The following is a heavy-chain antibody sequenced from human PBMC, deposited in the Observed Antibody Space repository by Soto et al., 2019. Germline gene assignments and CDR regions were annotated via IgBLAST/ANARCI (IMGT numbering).Heavy chain of an antibody. CDR2: LYYGRSA. CDR3: ALRSMAVVPEY. V-gene: IGHV4-59*02. CDR1: GDSVSSYY. Sequence: QVQLQESGPGLVKPSETLSLTCAVSGDSVSSYYCMWIRQPPGKGLESIGYLYYGRSANYKPSLKSRVTLSVDTSTNQCSLTLSSMTAADTAVYYCALRSMAVVPEYWGQGTLVTVSS. D-gene: IGHD3-22*01. J-gene: IGHJ4*02.